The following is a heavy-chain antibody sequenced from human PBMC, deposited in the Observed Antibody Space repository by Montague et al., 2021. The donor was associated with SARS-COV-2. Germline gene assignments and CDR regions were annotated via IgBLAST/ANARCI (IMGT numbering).Heavy chain of an antibody. D-gene: IGHD6-13*01. CDR3: ARAFSNSFKWFDP. CDR2: IRADGTTT. Sequence: SLSLSCAASGFTFSAYWMHWVRQAPGQGLEWVARIRADGTTTNYADSVKGRFTISRDNAQDTVYLHMTTLTAEDTAVYYCARAFSNSFKWFDPWGQGTLVTVSS. CDR1: GFTFSAYW. J-gene: IGHJ5*02. V-gene: IGHV3-74*01.